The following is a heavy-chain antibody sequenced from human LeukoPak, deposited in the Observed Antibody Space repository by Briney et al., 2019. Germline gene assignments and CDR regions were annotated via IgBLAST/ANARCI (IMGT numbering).Heavy chain of an antibody. CDR2: IIPIFGTA. Sequence: SVKVSCKASGGTFSSYAISWVRQAPGQGREWMGRIIPIFGTANYAQKFQGRVTITTDESTSTAYMELSSLRSEDTAVYYCARDLYTAMVSWGAFDIWGQVTMVTVSS. CDR3: ARDLYTAMVSWGAFDI. D-gene: IGHD5-18*01. CDR1: GGTFSSYA. V-gene: IGHV1-69*05. J-gene: IGHJ3*02.